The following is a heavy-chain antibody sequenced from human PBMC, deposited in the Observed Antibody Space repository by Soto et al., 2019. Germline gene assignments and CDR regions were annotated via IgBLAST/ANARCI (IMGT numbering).Heavy chain of an antibody. D-gene: IGHD1-20*01. Sequence: PGGSLRLSCAASGFTFSSSAMSWVRQAPGKGLEWVSLISVPGGSANYADSVKGRFTVSIDNSKNTLFLQMNSLRADDTAVYFCGGHWYNYWGQGTLVTVSS. J-gene: IGHJ4*02. CDR2: ISVPGGSA. V-gene: IGHV3-23*01. CDR3: GGHWYNY. CDR1: GFTFSSSA.